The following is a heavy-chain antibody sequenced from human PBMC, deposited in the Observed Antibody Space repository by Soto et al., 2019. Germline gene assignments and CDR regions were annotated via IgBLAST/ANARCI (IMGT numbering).Heavy chain of an antibody. D-gene: IGHD6-19*01. J-gene: IGHJ4*02. Sequence: PSETLSLTCTGSGVSISSGGYYWSWVRQHPGKGLEWIGYIYYNGSPYYNPSLRGRVTISVHTSNNQFSLELRAVTAADTAVYYCARQNQYSTGSSYFDLWGQGTLVTVYS. CDR2: IYYNGSP. V-gene: IGHV4-31*03. CDR3: ARQNQYSTGSSYFDL. CDR1: GVSISSGGYY.